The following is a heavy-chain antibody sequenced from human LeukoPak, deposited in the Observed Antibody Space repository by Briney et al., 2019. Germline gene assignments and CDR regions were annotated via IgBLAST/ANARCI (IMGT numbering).Heavy chain of an antibody. Sequence: GGSLRLSCAASGFTVSSNYMSWVRQAPGKGLEWVSVIYSGGSTYYADSVKGRFTISRDNSKNTLYLQMNSLRAEDTAVYYYARVTYDYVWGSYHGLDYWGQGTLVTVSS. V-gene: IGHV3-53*01. CDR3: ARVTYDYVWGSYHGLDY. CDR2: IYSGGST. CDR1: GFTVSSNY. J-gene: IGHJ4*02. D-gene: IGHD3-16*02.